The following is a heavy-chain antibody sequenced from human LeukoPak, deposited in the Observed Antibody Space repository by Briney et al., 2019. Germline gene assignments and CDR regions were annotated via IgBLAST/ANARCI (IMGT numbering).Heavy chain of an antibody. CDR1: GFTFSRYE. CDR2: ISSGSKYI. D-gene: IGHD3-10*01. CDR3: ARAPPPVWFGEPPYYMDV. Sequence: PGGSLRLSCAASGFTFSRYEMNWVRQAPGKGLEWVSSISSGSKYIYYADSLKGRFTISRDNANNSLYLQLNSLRAEDTAVYYCARAPPPVWFGEPPYYMDVWGKGTRVTISS. V-gene: IGHV3-21*06. J-gene: IGHJ6*03.